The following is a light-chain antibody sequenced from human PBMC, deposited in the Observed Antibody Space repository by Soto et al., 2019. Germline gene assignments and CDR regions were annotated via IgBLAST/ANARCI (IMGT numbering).Light chain of an antibody. CDR3: QQYYSYPQT. CDR2: AAS. CDR1: QGISSY. V-gene: IGKV1-8*01. J-gene: IGKJ2*01. Sequence: AIRMTQSPSSFSASTGDRVTITCRASQGISSYLAWYQQKPGKAPKLLIYAASTLQSGVPSRFRGSRSETDFTLTISCLQSEDFATYYCQQYYSYPQTFGQGTKLEIK.